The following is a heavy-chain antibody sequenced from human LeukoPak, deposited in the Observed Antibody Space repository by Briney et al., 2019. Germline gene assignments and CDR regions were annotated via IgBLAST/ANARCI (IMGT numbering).Heavy chain of an antibody. Sequence: ASVKVSCKASGYTFTSYGISWVRQAPGQGLEWMGWISAYNGNTNYAQKLQGRVTMTTDTSTSTAYMELRSLGSDDTAVYYCARGIAVAGTILNYYGMDVWGQGTTVTVSS. CDR3: ARGIAVAGTILNYYGMDV. CDR1: GYTFTSYG. J-gene: IGHJ6*02. D-gene: IGHD6-19*01. CDR2: ISAYNGNT. V-gene: IGHV1-18*01.